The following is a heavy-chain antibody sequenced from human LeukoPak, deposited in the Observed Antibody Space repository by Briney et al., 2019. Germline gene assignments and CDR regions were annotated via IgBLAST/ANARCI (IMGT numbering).Heavy chain of an antibody. CDR1: GFTFGDYA. Sequence: PGRSLRLSCTASGFTFGDYAMNWVRQAPGKGLQWVSTVSASSDIHYSDSVKGRFTISRDNARNSLYLQMNSLRDEDTAAYYCARDALHTAHFDYWGQGTLVTVSS. D-gene: IGHD5-18*01. CDR2: VSASSDI. CDR3: ARDALHTAHFDY. V-gene: IGHV3-69-1*01. J-gene: IGHJ4*02.